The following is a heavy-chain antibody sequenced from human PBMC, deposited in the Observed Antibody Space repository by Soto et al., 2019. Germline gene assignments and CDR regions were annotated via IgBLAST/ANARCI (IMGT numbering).Heavy chain of an antibody. Sequence: QVQLVQSGAEVKKPGASVKVSCKASGYTFTSYGISWVRQAPGQGLEWMGWISAYNGNTNYAQKLQGRVTMTTDTSTSTAYMELRSLRSDDTAVYYYARESYDYVWGSYRYLDYWGQGTLVTVSS. CDR2: ISAYNGNT. CDR1: GYTFTSYG. D-gene: IGHD3-16*02. J-gene: IGHJ4*02. V-gene: IGHV1-18*01. CDR3: ARESYDYVWGSYRYLDY.